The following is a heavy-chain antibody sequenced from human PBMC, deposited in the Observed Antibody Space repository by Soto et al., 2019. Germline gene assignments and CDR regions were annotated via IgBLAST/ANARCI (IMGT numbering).Heavy chain of an antibody. CDR2: ISYDGSNK. CDR1: GFTFSSYG. J-gene: IGHJ4*02. V-gene: IGHV3-30*18. CDR3: AKEESGYSYGYRYFDY. D-gene: IGHD5-18*01. Sequence: QVQLVESGGGVVQPGRSLRLSCAASGFTFSSYGMHWVRQAPGKGLEWVAVISYDGSNKYYADSVKGRFNIYRDNSKNTLYLQMNSLRAEDTAVYYCAKEESGYSYGYRYFDYWGQGTLVTVSS.